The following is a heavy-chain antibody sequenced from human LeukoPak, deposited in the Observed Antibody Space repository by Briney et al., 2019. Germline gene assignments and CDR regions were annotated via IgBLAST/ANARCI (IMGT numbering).Heavy chain of an antibody. CDR3: AREKSYDFWSGPFDY. V-gene: IGHV4-59*12. Sequence: SETLSLTCTVSGGSISSYYWSWIRQPPGKGLEWIGYIYYSGSTNYNPSLKSRVTMSVDTSKNQFSLKLSSVTAADTAVYYCAREKSYDFWSGPFDYWGQGTLVTVSS. CDR2: IYYSGST. J-gene: IGHJ4*02. D-gene: IGHD3-3*01. CDR1: GGSISSYY.